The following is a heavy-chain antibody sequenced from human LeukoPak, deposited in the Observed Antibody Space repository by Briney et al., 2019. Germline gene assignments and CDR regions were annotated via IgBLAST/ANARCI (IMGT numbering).Heavy chain of an antibody. CDR2: ISYDGSNK. J-gene: IGHJ4*02. CDR1: GFTFSSYG. V-gene: IGHV3-30*18. Sequence: PGGSLRLSCAASGFTFSSYGMHWVRQAPGKGLEWVAVISYDGSNKYYADSVKGRFTISRDNSKNTLYLQMNSLRAEDTAVYYCAKESSSWSHFDYWGQGTLVTVSS. D-gene: IGHD6-13*01. CDR3: AKESSSWSHFDY.